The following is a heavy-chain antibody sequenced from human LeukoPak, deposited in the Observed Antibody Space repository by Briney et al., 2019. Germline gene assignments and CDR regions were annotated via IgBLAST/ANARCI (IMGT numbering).Heavy chain of an antibody. CDR1: GFTFSKYW. Sequence: GSLRLSCAASGFTFSKYWMNLVRQAPGKGVEGVANIKQDGSAQNYVDSVKGRFTISRDNAGNSLYLQMNSLRAEDTAVYYCARDAPYYYDSRQVDYWGQGTLVTVSS. CDR3: ARDAPYYYDSRQVDY. V-gene: IGHV3-7*01. J-gene: IGHJ4*02. D-gene: IGHD3-22*01. CDR2: IKQDGSAQ.